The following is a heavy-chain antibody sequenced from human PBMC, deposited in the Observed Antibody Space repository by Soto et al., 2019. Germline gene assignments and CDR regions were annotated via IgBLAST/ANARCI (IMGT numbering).Heavy chain of an antibody. J-gene: IGHJ5*02. CDR3: AREPYTSENWFDP. V-gene: IGHV1-3*04. Sequence: QVHLVQSGAEVKRPGASVKVSCKASGYAFTSYSVHWLRQAPRQRLEWMGWINTDNGDTQYSQNLQGRVTFTRDTFASTAYMELSSLQSDDTAVYYCAREPYTSENWFDPWGQGTLLTVSS. D-gene: IGHD1-1*01. CDR2: INTDNGDT. CDR1: GYAFTSYS.